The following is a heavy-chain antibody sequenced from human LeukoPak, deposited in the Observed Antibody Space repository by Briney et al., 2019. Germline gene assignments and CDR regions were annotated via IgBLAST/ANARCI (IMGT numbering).Heavy chain of an antibody. D-gene: IGHD3-10*01. J-gene: IGHJ5*02. CDR2: IYYSGST. CDR1: GGSISSGDYY. CDR3: ARAFGELRLNWSDP. V-gene: IGHV4-30-4*01. Sequence: SQTLSLTCTVSGGSISSGDYYWSWIRQPPGKGLEWIGYIYYSGSTYYNPSLKSRVTISVDTSKNQFSLKLSSVTAADTAVYYCARAFGELRLNWSDPWGQGTLVTVSS.